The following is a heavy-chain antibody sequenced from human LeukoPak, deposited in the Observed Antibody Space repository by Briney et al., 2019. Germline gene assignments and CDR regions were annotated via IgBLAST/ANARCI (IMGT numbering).Heavy chain of an antibody. J-gene: IGHJ5*02. CDR2: VNHSGNT. V-gene: IGHV4-34*01. CDR3: ARGGTTYYYGSGTSS. Sequence: SETLSLTCAVFNGSFSGYYWAWFRQPPGKGLEWIGEVNHSGNTNYHPSLQSRVTISRDKSKMEFSLKVSSMTAADTAVYYCARGGTTYYYGSGTSSWGQGTLVTVSS. CDR1: NGSFSGYY. D-gene: IGHD3-10*01.